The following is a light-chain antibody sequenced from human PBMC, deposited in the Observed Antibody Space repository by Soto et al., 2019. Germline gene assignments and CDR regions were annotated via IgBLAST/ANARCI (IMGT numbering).Light chain of an antibody. J-gene: IGLJ2*01. CDR2: DVT. V-gene: IGLV2-11*01. CDR3: CSYAGSSSFRVL. CDR1: NSDVGTYNY. Sequence: QSALTQPRSVSGSPGQSVTISCTGTNSDVGTYNYVSWYQQHPGKAPKLIIYDVTKRPSGVPVRFSGSKSGNTASLIISGLQAADEAEYYCCCCSYAGSSSFRVLFGGGTKLTVL.